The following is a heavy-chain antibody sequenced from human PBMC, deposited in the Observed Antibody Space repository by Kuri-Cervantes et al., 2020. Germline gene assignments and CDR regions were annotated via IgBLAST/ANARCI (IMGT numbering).Heavy chain of an antibody. Sequence: GESLKISCAASGFTFSSYALHWLRQAPGKGLEWVSFIYSGGSTYYADSVKGRFTISRDNSKNTLYLQMNSLRAEDTAVYYCARDFHGDYLIVPGAPSYGMDVWGQGTTVTVSS. V-gene: IGHV3-NL1*01. CDR1: GFTFSSYA. J-gene: IGHJ6*02. CDR3: ARDFHGDYLIVPGAPSYGMDV. CDR2: IYSGGST. D-gene: IGHD4-17*01.